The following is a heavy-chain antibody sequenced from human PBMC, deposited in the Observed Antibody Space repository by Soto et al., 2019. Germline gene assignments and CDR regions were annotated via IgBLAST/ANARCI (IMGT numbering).Heavy chain of an antibody. J-gene: IGHJ4*02. CDR2: ISYDGSNQ. D-gene: IGHD1-1*01. Sequence: QVQLVESGGGVVQPGRSLRLSCSASGFTFSDFEMYWVRQAPGKGLDWVSFISYDGSNQYFAGSVKGRFTVSRDNSKNTLFVLMNSLRPEDTAVYFCARRTGTAPRFDYWGQGTLVPVSS. CDR1: GFTFSDFE. CDR3: ARRTGTAPRFDY. V-gene: IGHV3-30*14.